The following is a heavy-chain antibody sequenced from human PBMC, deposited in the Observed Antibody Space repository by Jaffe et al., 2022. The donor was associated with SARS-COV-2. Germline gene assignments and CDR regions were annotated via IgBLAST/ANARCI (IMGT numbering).Heavy chain of an antibody. Sequence: QVQLQQWGAGLLKPSETLSLTCAVYGGSFSGYYWSWIRQPPGKGLEWIGEINHSGSTNYNPSLKSRVTISVDTSKNQFSLKLSSVTAADTAVYYCARGRGIAAVVFDYWGQGTLVTVSS. CDR3: ARGRGIAAVVFDY. J-gene: IGHJ4*02. CDR2: INHSGST. CDR1: GGSFSGYY. V-gene: IGHV4-34*01. D-gene: IGHD6-13*01.